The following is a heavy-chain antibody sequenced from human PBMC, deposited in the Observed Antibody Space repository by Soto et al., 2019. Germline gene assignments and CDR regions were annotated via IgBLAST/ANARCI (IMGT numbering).Heavy chain of an antibody. V-gene: IGHV3-23*01. Sequence: ALRLSCAASGFTFSSYAMSWVRQAPGKGLEWVSAISGSGGSTYYADSVKGRFTISRDNSKNTLYLQMNSLRAEDTAVYYCANSLTYYDILTGLFSDTDYWGQGTLVTVSS. CDR3: ANSLTYYDILTGLFSDTDY. CDR2: ISGSGGST. D-gene: IGHD3-9*01. CDR1: GFTFSSYA. J-gene: IGHJ4*02.